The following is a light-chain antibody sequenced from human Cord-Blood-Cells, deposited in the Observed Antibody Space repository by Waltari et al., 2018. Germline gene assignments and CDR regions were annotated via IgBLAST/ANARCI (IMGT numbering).Light chain of an antibody. CDR1: QSVSSY. Sequence: EIVLTQSPATLSLSPAERATLSCRASQSVSSYLAWYQQKPGQAPRLLIYDASNRATGIPARFIGSGSGTDFTLTISSLEPEDFAVYYCQQRSNGPLTFGGGTKVEIK. J-gene: IGKJ4*02. V-gene: IGKV3-11*01. CDR2: DAS. CDR3: QQRSNGPLT.